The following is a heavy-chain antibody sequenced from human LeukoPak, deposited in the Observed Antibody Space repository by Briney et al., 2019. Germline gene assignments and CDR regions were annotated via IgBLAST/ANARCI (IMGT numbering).Heavy chain of an antibody. CDR1: VFAFSSDE. Sequence: PGGALRLSCVASVFAFSSDERNGVRQAPWKGREWVSYISANWDTIYYADSVRGRFTISIENAKKSLYLQMNSLRVAYTDVYHCVSAYGGLLDYWGQGTLVTVSS. J-gene: IGHJ4*02. CDR3: VSAYGGLLDY. D-gene: IGHD3-16*01. CDR2: ISANWDTI. V-gene: IGHV3-48*03.